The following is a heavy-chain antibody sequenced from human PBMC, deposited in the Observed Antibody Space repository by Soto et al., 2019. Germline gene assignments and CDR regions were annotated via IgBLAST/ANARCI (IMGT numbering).Heavy chain of an antibody. V-gene: IGHV1-3*01. J-gene: IGHJ3*01. D-gene: IGHD3-3*01. CDR2: INAGNGNR. CDR1: GYTFTRHA. CDR3: VRGYYDGARRWGGGDL. Sequence: QVQLVQTGAEVKKPAASVKVSCKASGYTFTRHAMHWRRQASGQRLERMGWINAGNGNRKYAQNLQGRVTITRDTAESTAYLELDSLTAEDTAVYYCVRGYYDGARRWGGGDLWSEGTVVPVSS.